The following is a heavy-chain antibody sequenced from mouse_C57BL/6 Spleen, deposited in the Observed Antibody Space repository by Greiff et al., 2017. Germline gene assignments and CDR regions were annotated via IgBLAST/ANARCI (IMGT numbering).Heavy chain of an antibody. J-gene: IGHJ4*01. CDR3: ARQRSNPHYYAMDY. CDR1: GFTFSSYT. D-gene: IGHD2-5*01. Sequence: EVQGVESGGGLVKPGGSLKLSCAASGFTFSSYTMSWVRQTPEKRLEWVATISGGGGNTYYPDSVKGRFTISRDNAKNTLYLQMSSLRSEDTALYYCARQRSNPHYYAMDYWGQGTSVTVSS. V-gene: IGHV5-9*01. CDR2: ISGGGGNT.